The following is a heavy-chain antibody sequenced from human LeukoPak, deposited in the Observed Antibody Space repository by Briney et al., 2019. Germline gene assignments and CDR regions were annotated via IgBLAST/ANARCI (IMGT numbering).Heavy chain of an antibody. J-gene: IGHJ4*02. CDR2: ILSDGSKE. D-gene: IGHD5-18*01. Sequence: GGSLRLSCAASGFTFSSSAMSWVRQAPGKGLEWVALILSDGSKEYYTGSVKGRFTISRDNSKNTLYLQMNSLRAEDTAVYYCARDEGYTYGHPFDYWGQGTLVTVSS. CDR3: ARDEGYTYGHPFDY. CDR1: GFTFSSSA. V-gene: IGHV3-30*10.